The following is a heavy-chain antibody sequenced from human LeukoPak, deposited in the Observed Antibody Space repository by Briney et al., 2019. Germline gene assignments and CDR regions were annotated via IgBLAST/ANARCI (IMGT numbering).Heavy chain of an antibody. CDR1: GFTFSSYA. J-gene: IGHJ6*02. Sequence: GGSLRLSCAASGFTFSSYAMSWVRQAPGKGLEWVSAISGSGGSTYYADSVKGRFTISRDNSKNTLYLQMNSLRAEDTAVYYCAKDLDSSGYNYYYGMDVWGQGTTVAVSS. V-gene: IGHV3-23*01. CDR3: AKDLDSSGYNYYYGMDV. D-gene: IGHD3-22*01. CDR2: ISGSGGST.